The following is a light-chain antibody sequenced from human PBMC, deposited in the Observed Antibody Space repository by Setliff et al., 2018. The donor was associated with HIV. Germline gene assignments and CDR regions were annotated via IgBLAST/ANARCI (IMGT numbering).Light chain of an antibody. CDR1: SSNVVNYDF. J-gene: IGLJ1*01. Sequence: QSVLAQPASVSGSPGQSITISCTATSSNVVNYDFVSWYQQSPGKAPKVMIYDVNKRPSGVSNRFSGSKSGNTASLTISGLQAEDEADYYCCSWAGSSTEVFGTGTKVTVL. CDR3: CSWAGSSTEV. CDR2: DVN. V-gene: IGLV2-23*02.